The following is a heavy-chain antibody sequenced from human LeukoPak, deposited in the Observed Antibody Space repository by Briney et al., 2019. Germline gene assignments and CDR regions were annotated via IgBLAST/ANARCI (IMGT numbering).Heavy chain of an antibody. CDR1: GFTFSSYG. CDR2: ISASGGVP. V-gene: IGHV3-23*01. D-gene: IGHD3-3*01. J-gene: IGHJ4*02. CDR3: ARSGGTFRDY. Sequence: PGGSLRLSCAASGFTFSSYGMSWVRQAPGKGLEWVSGISASGGVPYYADSVKGRFTISRDNSKNTLYLQMNSLRAEDTAFYYCARSGGTFRDYWGQGALVTVSS.